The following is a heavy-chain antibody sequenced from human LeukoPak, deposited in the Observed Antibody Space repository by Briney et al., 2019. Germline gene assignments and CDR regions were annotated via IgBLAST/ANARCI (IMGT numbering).Heavy chain of an antibody. CDR3: ARDKVEMATIFYYYMDV. V-gene: IGHV3-48*01. CDR2: ISSSSSTI. CDR1: GFTFSTYS. D-gene: IGHD5-24*01. J-gene: IGHJ6*03. Sequence: GGSLRLSCAVSGFTFSTYSMNWVRQAPGKGLEWVSYISSSSSTIYYADSVKGRFTISRDNAKNSLFLQMNSLRAEDTAVYYCARDKVEMATIFYYYMDVWGKGTTVTVSS.